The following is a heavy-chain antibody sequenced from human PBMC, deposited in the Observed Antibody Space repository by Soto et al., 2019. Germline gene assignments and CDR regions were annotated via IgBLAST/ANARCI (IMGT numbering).Heavy chain of an antibody. J-gene: IGHJ4*02. D-gene: IGHD3-10*01. Sequence: GGSLRLSCAASGFTFSSYAMHWVRQAPGKGLEWVAVISYDGSNKYYADSVKGRFTISRDNSKNTLYLQMNSLRAEDTAVYYCARADRGLFDYWGQGTLVTVSS. CDR3: ARADRGLFDY. CDR1: GFTFSSYA. V-gene: IGHV3-30-3*01. CDR2: ISYDGSNK.